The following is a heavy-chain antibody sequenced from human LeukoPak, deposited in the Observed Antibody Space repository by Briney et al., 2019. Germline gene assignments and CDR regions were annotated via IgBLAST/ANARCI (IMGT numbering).Heavy chain of an antibody. J-gene: IGHJ4*02. CDR2: ISYDGRNI. V-gene: IGHV3-30*18. CDR1: GFTFNNYG. D-gene: IGHD6-13*01. CDR3: AKGPLRGTAAAIDY. Sequence: PGETLRPSCAASGFTFNNYGMPWARQAPAKGLEWVAVISYDGRNIHYPDSVKDRFTISRDISTDTLWLQMDSLRTEDTAVYYCAKGPLRGTAAAIDYWGQGTLVTVSS.